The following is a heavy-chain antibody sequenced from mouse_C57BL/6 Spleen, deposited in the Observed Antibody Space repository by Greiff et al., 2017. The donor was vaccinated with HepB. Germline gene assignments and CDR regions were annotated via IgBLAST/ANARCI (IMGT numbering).Heavy chain of an antibody. CDR2: INPSSGYT. J-gene: IGHJ3*01. CDR3: ARSITTVGAWFAY. D-gene: IGHD1-1*01. V-gene: IGHV1-7*01. Sequence: QVQLKQSGAELAKPGASVKLSCKASGYTFTSYWMHWVKQRPGQGLEWIGYINPSSGYTKYNQKFKDKATLTADKSSSTASMQLSSLTYEDSAVYYCARSITTVGAWFAYWGQGTLVTVSA. CDR1: GYTFTSYW.